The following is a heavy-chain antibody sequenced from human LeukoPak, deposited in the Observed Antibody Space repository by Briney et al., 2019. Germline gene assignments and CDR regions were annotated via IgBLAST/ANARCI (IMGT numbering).Heavy chain of an antibody. CDR3: ARVRSTTSYFYFDY. D-gene: IGHD2-2*01. CDR2: IWFDGSNK. Sequence: PGRSLRLSCAASGFTFSTYGMHWVRQAPGKGLEWLAIIWFDGSNKYYADSVKDRFTISRDNSKNTLYLQMNSLRAEDTAVYYCARVRSTTSYFYFDYWGQGTLVTVSS. CDR1: GFTFSTYG. V-gene: IGHV3-33*01. J-gene: IGHJ4*02.